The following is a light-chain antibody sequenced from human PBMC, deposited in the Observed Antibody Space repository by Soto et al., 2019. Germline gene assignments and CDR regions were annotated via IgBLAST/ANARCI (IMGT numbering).Light chain of an antibody. CDR2: AAY. Sequence: QMTQPPSSPCASVGEKAITTRLASRDVGSDVSWYQQKPGQARQLIIYAAYNLYTGVPSRFRGSRSGTEFTLTISSLQPEDFAVYYCQQHSNWPPITFGQGTRVEIK. J-gene: IGKJ5*01. CDR1: RDVGSD. V-gene: IGKV1-6*01. CDR3: QQHSNWPPIT.